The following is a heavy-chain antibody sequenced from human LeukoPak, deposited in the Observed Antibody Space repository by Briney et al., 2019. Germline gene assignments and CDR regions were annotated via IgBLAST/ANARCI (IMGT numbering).Heavy chain of an antibody. CDR1: GFTFSGSA. V-gene: IGHV3-73*01. Sequence: SGGSLRLSCAASGFTFSGSAMHWVRQASGKGPEWVGRIRSKANSYATAYAASVKGRFTISRDDSKNTAYLQMNSLKTEDTAVYYCSVNYCSGGSCYMLWGQGTLVTVSS. CDR2: IRSKANSYAT. D-gene: IGHD2-15*01. CDR3: SVNYCSGGSCYML. J-gene: IGHJ4*02.